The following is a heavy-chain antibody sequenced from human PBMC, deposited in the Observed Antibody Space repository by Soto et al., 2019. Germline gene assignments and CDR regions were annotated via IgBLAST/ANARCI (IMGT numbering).Heavy chain of an antibody. V-gene: IGHV3-30*18. J-gene: IGHJ4*02. Sequence: GGSLRLSCATSGFAFRSYVMHWVRQAPGKGLEWVAFASYDGINKNYADSVKGRFTISRDSSKSTVYLQMNNLRVGDTAVYYCAKPSYITGWQITETPFDYWGQGTLVTVSS. D-gene: IGHD1-20*01. CDR2: ASYDGINK. CDR1: GFAFRSYV. CDR3: AKPSYITGWQITETPFDY.